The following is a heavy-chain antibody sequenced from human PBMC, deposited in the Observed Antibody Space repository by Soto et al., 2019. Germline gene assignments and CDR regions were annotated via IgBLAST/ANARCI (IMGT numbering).Heavy chain of an antibody. CDR3: ATRITVFGLLIPPFDP. D-gene: IGHD3-3*01. Sequence: QVHLQQWGAGLLKPTETLSLTCAVYGGSVNGYYWNWIRQPPGKGLEWIGEINHTGGTHYNPSLKSRVNMSVDTSKIQFSLRLSSVTAADTAIYYCATRITVFGLLIPPFDPWGQGTQVTVSS. CDR1: GGSVNGYY. V-gene: IGHV4-34*02. J-gene: IGHJ5*02. CDR2: INHTGGT.